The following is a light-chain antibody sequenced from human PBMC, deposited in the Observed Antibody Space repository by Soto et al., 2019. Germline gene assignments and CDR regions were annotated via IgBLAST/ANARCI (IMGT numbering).Light chain of an antibody. Sequence: EIVRTQSPATLSVSPGERATLSCRASQSFSSNLAWYQQKPCQPPRLLIYGASNRANGIPARFSGSGSGTDFTLTISSLQSEDFAVYYCQQYNNWRSTFGQGTKVEIK. V-gene: IGKV3-15*01. CDR3: QQYNNWRST. CDR1: QSFSSN. J-gene: IGKJ1*01. CDR2: GAS.